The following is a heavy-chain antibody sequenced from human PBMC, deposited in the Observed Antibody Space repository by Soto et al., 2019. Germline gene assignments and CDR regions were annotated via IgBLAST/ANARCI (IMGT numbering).Heavy chain of an antibody. CDR1: GDSVSSNSAG. Sequence: SQTLSLTCVISGDSVSSNSAGWNWIRQSPSRGLEWRGRTYYKSKWNNDYALSVKSRITINPDTSKNQFSLHLYSVTPEDTAVYYCTGITWFRGMDVWGQGTPVTVSS. V-gene: IGHV6-1*01. CDR3: TGITWFRGMDV. CDR2: TYYKSKWNN. D-gene: IGHD3-10*01. J-gene: IGHJ6*02.